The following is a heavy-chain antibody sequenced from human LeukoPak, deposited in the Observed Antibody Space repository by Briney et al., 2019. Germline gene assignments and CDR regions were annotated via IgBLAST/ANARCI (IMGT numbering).Heavy chain of an antibody. D-gene: IGHD2-2*03. CDR2: IYYSGST. V-gene: IGHV4-30-4*01. CDR1: GGSISSGDYY. J-gene: IGHJ6*02. CDR3: ASGYCSSTSCHEDYYYGMDV. Sequence: SETLSLTCTVSGGSISSGDYYWSWIRQPPGKGLEWIGYIYYSGSTYYNPSLKSRVTISVDTSKNQFSLKLSSVTAADTAVYYCASGYCSSTSCHEDYYYGMDVWGQGTTVTVPS.